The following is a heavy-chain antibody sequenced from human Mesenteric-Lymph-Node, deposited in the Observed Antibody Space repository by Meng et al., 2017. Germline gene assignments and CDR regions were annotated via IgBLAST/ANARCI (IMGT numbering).Heavy chain of an antibody. CDR3: ARDGYYDSSGYYYPDRNQYFQH. CDR1: GGTFSSYA. CDR2: IIPIFGTA. J-gene: IGHJ1*01. Sequence: SVKVSCKASGGTFSSYAISWVRQAPGQGLEWMGGIIPIFGTANYAQKFQGRVTITTDESTSTAYMELSSLRSEDTAVYYCARDGYYDSSGYYYPDRNQYFQHWGQGTLVTVSS. V-gene: IGHV1-69*05. D-gene: IGHD3-22*01.